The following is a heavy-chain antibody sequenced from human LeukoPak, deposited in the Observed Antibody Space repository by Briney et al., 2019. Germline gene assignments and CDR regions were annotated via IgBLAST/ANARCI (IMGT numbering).Heavy chain of an antibody. J-gene: IGHJ4*02. V-gene: IGHV4-30-2*01. D-gene: IGHD3-10*01. CDR2: IYDSGST. CDR3: ARYGGSGTYFFDY. Sequence: PSETLSHTCAVSGGSISGGGYSWSWIRQPPGMNLEWIGYIYDSGSTYYNPSLKSRVTISIDRSKNQFSLKVNSVTAADTAVYYCARYGGSGTYFFDYWGQGTLVTVSS. CDR1: GGSISGGGYS.